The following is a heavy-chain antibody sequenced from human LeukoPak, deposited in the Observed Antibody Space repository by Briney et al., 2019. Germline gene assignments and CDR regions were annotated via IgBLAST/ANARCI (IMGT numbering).Heavy chain of an antibody. D-gene: IGHD5-18*01. CDR1: GYTFTSYA. CDR3: ARAQGATAMVRYYYYYGMDV. J-gene: IGHJ6*02. Sequence: ASVKVSCKASGYTFTSYAMNWVRQAPGQRLEWMGWINAGNGNTKYSQKFQGRVTITRDTSASTAYMELSSLRSEDTAVYSCARAQGATAMVRYYYYYGMDVWGQGTTVTVSS. V-gene: IGHV1-3*01. CDR2: INAGNGNT.